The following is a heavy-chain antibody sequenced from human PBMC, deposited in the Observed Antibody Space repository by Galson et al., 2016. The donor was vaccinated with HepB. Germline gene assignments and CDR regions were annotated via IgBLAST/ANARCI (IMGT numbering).Heavy chain of an antibody. J-gene: IGHJ4*02. CDR3: ARAANIVAAIVEVLFDY. CDR2: IIPIFGTA. CDR1: GGTFSSYA. Sequence: SVKVSCKASGGTFSSYAISWVRQAPGQGLEWMGGIIPIFGTANYAQKFQGRVTITADESTSTAYMEPSSLRSKDTAGYYCARAANIVAAIVEVLFDYWGQGTLVTVSS. V-gene: IGHV1-69*13. D-gene: IGHD5-12*01.